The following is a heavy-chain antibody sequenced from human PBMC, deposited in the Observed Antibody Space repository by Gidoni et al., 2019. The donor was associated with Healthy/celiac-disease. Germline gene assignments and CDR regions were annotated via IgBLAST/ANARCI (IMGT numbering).Heavy chain of an antibody. CDR1: GFTFSSYW. Sequence: EVQLVESGGGLVQPGGSLRLSCAASGFTFSSYWMSWVRQAPGKGLEWGANIKQDGREKYYVDSVKGRFTISRDNAKNSLYLQMNSLRAEDTAVYYCARVAPGYSGYDYQGGYFDYWGQGTLVTVSS. V-gene: IGHV3-7*01. CDR3: ARVAPGYSGYDYQGGYFDY. CDR2: IKQDGREK. D-gene: IGHD5-12*01. J-gene: IGHJ4*02.